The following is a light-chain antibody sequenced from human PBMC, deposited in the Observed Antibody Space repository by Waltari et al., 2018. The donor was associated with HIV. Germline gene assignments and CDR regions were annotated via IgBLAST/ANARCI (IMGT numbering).Light chain of an antibody. V-gene: IGLV2-14*01. Sequence: QSALTQPASVSGSPGQSITISCTATTSDVANYKFVSWYQHHPGEAPRLLIYDVYKRPAGVSTRFSGSRSGNTASLTISGLQSADEADYYCTSYTTSNTVVFGGGTKLTVL. CDR3: TSYTTSNTVV. CDR1: TSDVANYKF. J-gene: IGLJ2*01. CDR2: DVY.